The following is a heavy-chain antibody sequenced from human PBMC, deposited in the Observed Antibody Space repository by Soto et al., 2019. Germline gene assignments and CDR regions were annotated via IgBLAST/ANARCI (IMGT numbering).Heavy chain of an antibody. CDR1: GGTFSSYA. V-gene: IGHV1-69*06. Sequence: QVQLVQSGAEVKKPGSSVKVSCKASGGTFSSYAISWVRQAPGQGLEWMGWIIPIFGTANYAQKFQGRVTITADKTTSTAYMELSSLRSEDTAVYYCARAGYCSGGSCYWNDAFDIWGQGTMVTVSS. D-gene: IGHD2-15*01. CDR2: IIPIFGTA. J-gene: IGHJ3*02. CDR3: ARAGYCSGGSCYWNDAFDI.